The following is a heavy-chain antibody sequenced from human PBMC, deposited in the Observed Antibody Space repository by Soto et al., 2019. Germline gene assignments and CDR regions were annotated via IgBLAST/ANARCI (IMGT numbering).Heavy chain of an antibody. CDR1: GFTFSSYA. Sequence: PGGSLRLSCAASGFTFSSYAMSWVRQAPGKGLEWVSAISGSSNTIYYADSVKGRFTISRDNAKNSLYLQMNSLRAEDTAVYYCAREPVDYWGQATLVTVSS. V-gene: IGHV3-48*01. CDR2: ISGSSNTI. CDR3: AREPVDY. J-gene: IGHJ4*02.